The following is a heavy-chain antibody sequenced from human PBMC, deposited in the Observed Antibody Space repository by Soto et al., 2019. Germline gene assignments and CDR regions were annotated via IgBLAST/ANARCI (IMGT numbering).Heavy chain of an antibody. CDR1: GFIFCNYW. CDR3: ARGFLFF. CDR2: IKQDGSEK. V-gene: IGHV3-7*04. D-gene: IGHD2-21*01. J-gene: IGHJ4*02. Sequence: PWGSLRLSCVVSGFIFCNYWISWFRQTPCRCLEWVANIKQDGSEKFYADSFKGRFTISRDNAKNSLYLQMNNLRAEDTAIYYCARGFLFFWGQGTTVTVSS.